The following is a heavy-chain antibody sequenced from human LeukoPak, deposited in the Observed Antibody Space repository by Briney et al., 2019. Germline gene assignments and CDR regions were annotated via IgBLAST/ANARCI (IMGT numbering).Heavy chain of an antibody. CDR3: ARPLDSSNNYFDY. Sequence: PGGSLRLSCVASGFTFATSWMTWVRQAPGKGLEWVANIKQDGTEKYYVDSVRGRFTISRDNAKNSLYLQMNSLSAEDTAVYYCARPLDSSNNYFDYWGQGTLVTVSA. V-gene: IGHV3-7*01. J-gene: IGHJ4*02. CDR1: GFTFATSW. CDR2: IKQDGTEK. D-gene: IGHD6-13*01.